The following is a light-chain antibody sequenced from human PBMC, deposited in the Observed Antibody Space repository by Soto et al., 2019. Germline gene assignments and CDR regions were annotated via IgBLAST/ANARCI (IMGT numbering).Light chain of an antibody. Sequence: DIQMTQSPSTLSASVGDRYTITCQASQDISDSLTWYQQKPGRAPNLLISDASILETGVPSRFSGSGSGTDFTFTITGLQPEDIATYYCHQYTNPPLTFGGGTKVDIK. CDR2: DAS. CDR1: QDISDS. V-gene: IGKV1-33*01. J-gene: IGKJ4*01. CDR3: HQYTNPPLT.